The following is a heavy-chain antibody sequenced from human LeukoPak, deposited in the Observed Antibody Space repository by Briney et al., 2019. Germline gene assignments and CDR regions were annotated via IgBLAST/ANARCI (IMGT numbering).Heavy chain of an antibody. J-gene: IGHJ5*02. Sequence: GGSLRLSCAASGFTFSSYAMSWVRQAPGKGLEWVSAISGSGGSTYYADSVKGRFTISRDNSKNTLYLQMNSLRAEDTAVYYCAKDQSIVRATYRFDPWGQGTLVTVSS. CDR1: GFTFSSYA. CDR3: AKDQSIVRATYRFDP. D-gene: IGHD1-26*01. CDR2: ISGSGGST. V-gene: IGHV3-23*01.